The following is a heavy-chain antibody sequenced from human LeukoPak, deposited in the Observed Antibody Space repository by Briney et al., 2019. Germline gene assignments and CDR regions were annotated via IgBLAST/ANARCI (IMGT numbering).Heavy chain of an antibody. J-gene: IGHJ6*02. D-gene: IGHD5-18*01. CDR3: AKEEGCSYGQYHYYGMDV. V-gene: IGHV3-23*01. CDR2: ISGSGGST. Sequence: GGSLRLSCAASGFTFSSYAMSWVRQAPGKGLEWVSAISGSGGSTYYADSVKGRFTISRDNSKNTLYLQMNSLRAEDTAVYYCAKEEGCSYGQYHYYGMDVWGQGTTVTVSS. CDR1: GFTFSSYA.